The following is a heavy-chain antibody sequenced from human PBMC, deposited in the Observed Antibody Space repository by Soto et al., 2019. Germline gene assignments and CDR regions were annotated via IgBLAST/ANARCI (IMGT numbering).Heavy chain of an antibody. J-gene: IGHJ1*01. CDR2: IYYSGST. V-gene: IGHV4-59*01. Sequence: SETLSLTCTVSGGPISRYYWSWIRQPPGKGLEWIGYIYYSGSTNYNPSLKSRVTISVDTSKNQFSLKLSSVTAADTAVYYCARLGHVYYYDSSGYREYFQHWGQGTLVTVSS. D-gene: IGHD3-22*01. CDR1: GGPISRYY. CDR3: ARLGHVYYYDSSGYREYFQH.